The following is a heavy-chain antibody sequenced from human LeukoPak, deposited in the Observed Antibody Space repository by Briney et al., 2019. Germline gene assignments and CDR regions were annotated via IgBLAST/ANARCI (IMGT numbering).Heavy chain of an antibody. CDR2: VSSNGGST. J-gene: IGHJ4*02. CDR1: GFTFSSFS. Sequence: GGSLRLSCAASGFTFSSFSMHWVRQAPGKGLESVPAVSSNGGSTYYANSVKGRFTISRDNSKNTLYLQMGSLRAEDMAVYYCAREYYGGYVDYWGQGTLVTVSS. D-gene: IGHD3-10*01. CDR3: AREYYGGYVDY. V-gene: IGHV3-64*01.